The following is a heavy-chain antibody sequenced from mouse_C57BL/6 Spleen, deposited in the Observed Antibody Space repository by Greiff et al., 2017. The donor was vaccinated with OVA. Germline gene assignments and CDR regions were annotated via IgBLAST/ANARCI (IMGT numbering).Heavy chain of an antibody. CDR1: GFTFSSYA. CDR3: ARAHGPYFDY. V-gene: IGHV5-4*01. CDR2: ISDGGSYT. Sequence: EVQVVESGGGLVKPGGSLKLSCAASGFTFSSYAMSWVRQTPEKRLEWVATISDGGSYTYYPDNVKGRFTISRDNAKNNLYLQMSHLKSEDTAMYYCARAHGPYFDYWGQGTTLTVSS. J-gene: IGHJ2*01.